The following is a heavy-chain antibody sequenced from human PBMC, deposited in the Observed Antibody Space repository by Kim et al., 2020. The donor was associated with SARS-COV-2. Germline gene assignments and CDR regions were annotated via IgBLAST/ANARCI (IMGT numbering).Heavy chain of an antibody. CDR3: ARVQTMTTVTNTYYYGMDV. Sequence: SETLSLTCAVSGGSISSGGYSWSWIRQPPGKGLEWIGYIYHSGSTYYNPSLKSRVTISVDRSKNQFSLKLSSVTAADTAVYYCARVQTMTTVTNTYYYGMDVWGQGTTVIVSS. V-gene: IGHV4-30-2*01. J-gene: IGHJ6*02. CDR2: IYHSGST. D-gene: IGHD4-17*01. CDR1: GGSISSGGYS.